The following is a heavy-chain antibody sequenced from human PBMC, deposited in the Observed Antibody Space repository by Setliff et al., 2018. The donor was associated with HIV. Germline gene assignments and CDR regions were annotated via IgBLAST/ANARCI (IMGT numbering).Heavy chain of an antibody. CDR1: GGSIRGHY. Sequence: PSETLSLTCTVSGGSIRGHYWSWIRQPPGKGLEWIGTIYYSGSTYYKPSLKSRGTISVDTSKNQFSLKLSSVTAADTAVYYCTRDITAGFFLERASEYWGQGTLVTVSS. V-gene: IGHV4-59*11. CDR2: IYYSGST. CDR3: TRDITAGFFLERASEY. D-gene: IGHD3-3*01. J-gene: IGHJ4*02.